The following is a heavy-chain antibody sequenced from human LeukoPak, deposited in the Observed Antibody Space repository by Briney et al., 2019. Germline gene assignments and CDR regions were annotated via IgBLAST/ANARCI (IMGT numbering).Heavy chain of an antibody. D-gene: IGHD2-2*01. Sequence: GGSLRLSCAASGFTFDDYAMHWDRQAQGKGMEWVSGISWNSGSIGYADSVKGRFTISRDNAKNSLYLQMNSLRAEDTALYYCAKSHQGRGFNAFGIWGQRTMVTVSS. CDR1: GFTFDDYA. CDR2: ISWNSGSI. CDR3: AKSHQGRGFNAFGI. V-gene: IGHV3-9*01. J-gene: IGHJ3*02.